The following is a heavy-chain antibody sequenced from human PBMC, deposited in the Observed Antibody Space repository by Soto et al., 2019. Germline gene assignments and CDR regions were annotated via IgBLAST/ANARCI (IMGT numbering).Heavy chain of an antibody. CDR3: ARESSSTRRHYGMDV. J-gene: IGHJ6*02. CDR2: ISSSSSTI. Sequence: GGSLRLSCAASGFTFSSYSMNWVRQAPGKGLEWVSYISSSSSTIYYADSVKGRFTISRDNAKNSLYLQMNSLRAEDTAVHYCARESSSTRRHYGMDVWGQGTSVTVSS. CDR1: GFTFSSYS. V-gene: IGHV3-48*01.